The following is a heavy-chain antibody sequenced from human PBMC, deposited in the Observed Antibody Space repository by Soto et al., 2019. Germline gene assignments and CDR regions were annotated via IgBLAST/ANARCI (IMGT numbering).Heavy chain of an antibody. CDR1: GFNFKKFA. Sequence: VQLLESGGGVVQPGGSLRLSCVASGFNFKKFAMSWVRQAPGEGLEWVSGISCCGGSTSYADSVKGRFSIDRDDYKNTVSLQMNNLRVEDTAHYYCAKADGEQWLLPHLDKWGQGTLGTVS. CDR2: ISCCGGST. D-gene: IGHD6-19*01. CDR3: AKADGEQWLLPHLDK. J-gene: IGHJ4*02. V-gene: IGHV3-23*01.